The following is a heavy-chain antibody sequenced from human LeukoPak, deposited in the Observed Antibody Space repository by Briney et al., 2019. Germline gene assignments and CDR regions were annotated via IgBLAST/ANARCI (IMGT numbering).Heavy chain of an antibody. Sequence: GGSLRLSCAASGLTLSSYAMSWVRQAPGKGLEWVSAISDTGNTYHADSVKGRFTISRDSSKNTLFLQMNRLRPEDAAVYYCAKAPVTTCRGAYCYPFDYWGQGTLVTVSS. D-gene: IGHD2-21*01. J-gene: IGHJ4*02. CDR1: GLTLSSYA. CDR3: AKAPVTTCRGAYCYPFDY. CDR2: ISDTGNT. V-gene: IGHV3-23*01.